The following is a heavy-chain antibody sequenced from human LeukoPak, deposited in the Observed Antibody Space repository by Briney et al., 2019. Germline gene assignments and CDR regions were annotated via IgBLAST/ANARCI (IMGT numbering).Heavy chain of an antibody. Sequence: SESLSLTCAVYGGSFSGYYWSWIRQPPGGGLEWLGGIKLSGSTNYNPSLKSRVTISVEKFKNQFSLEVTSVTAADTAIYYCATLGGLYYESHGYPDFDHWGQGTLVTVSS. CDR1: GGSFSGYY. V-gene: IGHV4-34*01. D-gene: IGHD3-22*01. J-gene: IGHJ4*02. CDR3: ATLGGLYYESHGYPDFDH. CDR2: IKLSGST.